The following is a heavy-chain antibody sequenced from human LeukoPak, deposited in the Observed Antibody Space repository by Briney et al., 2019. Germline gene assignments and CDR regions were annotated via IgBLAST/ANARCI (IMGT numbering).Heavy chain of an antibody. CDR2: ISFDGTSK. J-gene: IGHJ1*01. CDR3: ARDIPPGIGEGGFQH. V-gene: IGHV3-30-3*01. Sequence: PGGSLRLSCAGSGFTFSNYAMHWVRQAPGKGLEWVAVISFDGTSKYYANSVKGRFTISRDNAKNSLYLQMNSLRAEDTAVYYCARDIPPGIGEGGFQHWGQGTLVTVSS. D-gene: IGHD2-2*02. CDR1: GFTFSNYA.